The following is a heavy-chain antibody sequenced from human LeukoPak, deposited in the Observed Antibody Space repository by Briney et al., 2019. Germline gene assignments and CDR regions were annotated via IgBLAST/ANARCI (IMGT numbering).Heavy chain of an antibody. V-gene: IGHV1-69*01. CDR3: ARAGFTMVRGVITEILDY. Sequence: SVKVSCKASGGTFSSYAISWVRQAPGQGLEWMGGIIPIFGTANYAQKFQGRVTITADESTSTAYMELSSLRSEDTAVYYCARAGFTMVRGVITEILDYWGQGTLVTVSS. CDR1: GGTFSSYA. CDR2: IIPIFGTA. D-gene: IGHD3-10*01. J-gene: IGHJ4*02.